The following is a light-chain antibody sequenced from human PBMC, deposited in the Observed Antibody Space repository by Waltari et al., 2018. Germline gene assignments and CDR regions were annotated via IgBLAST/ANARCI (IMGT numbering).Light chain of an antibody. J-gene: IGKJ1*01. CDR3: QQYNDWPRT. V-gene: IGKV3-15*01. Sequence: EIVMTQSPAILSASPGERATPSCRASPSVSTNLAWYQQKPGQAPRLLIYGASTRATGIPDRFSGSGSGTEFTLTISSLQSEDFVVYSCQQYNDWPRTFGQGTKVEIK. CDR1: PSVSTN. CDR2: GAS.